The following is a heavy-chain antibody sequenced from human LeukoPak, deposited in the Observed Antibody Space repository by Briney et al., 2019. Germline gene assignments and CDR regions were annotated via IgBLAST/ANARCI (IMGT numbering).Heavy chain of an antibody. CDR1: GFIFSNYV. D-gene: IGHD3-16*01. V-gene: IGHV3-30*04. J-gene: IGHJ5*01. Sequence: GGSLRLSRAGSGFIFSNYVLHWVRQSPDKGLEWLALISADGDAKFYADSVKGRLTITRDNSKNTLYLQMNSLRAADTAVYYCAKGYRNHLLILLDSWGQGTLVTVSS. CDR3: AKGYRNHLLILLDS. CDR2: ISADGDAK.